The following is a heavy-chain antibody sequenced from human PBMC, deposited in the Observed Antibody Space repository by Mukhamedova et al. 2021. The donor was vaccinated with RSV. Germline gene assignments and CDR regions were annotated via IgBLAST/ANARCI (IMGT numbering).Heavy chain of an antibody. CDR3: ARDEAEYYYYGMDV. CDR2: IKQDGSEK. J-gene: IGHJ6*02. V-gene: IGHV3-7*03. Sequence: GLEWVANIKQDGSEKYYVDSVKGRFTISRDNAKNSLYLQMNSLRAEDTAVYYCARDEAEYYYYGMDVWGQGTTGTVSS.